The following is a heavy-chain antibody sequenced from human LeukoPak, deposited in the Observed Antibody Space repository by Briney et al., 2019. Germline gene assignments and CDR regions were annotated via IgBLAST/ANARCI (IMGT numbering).Heavy chain of an antibody. CDR2: IKQDGSEK. CDR1: GFTFSSYW. D-gene: IGHD5-18*01. Sequence: PGGSLRLSCAASGFTFSSYWMSWVRQAPGKGLEWVANIKQDGSEKYYVDSVKGRFTISRDNAKNSLYLQMNSLRAGDTAVYYCARGRGYSYGYVINYYMDVWGKGTTVTVSS. CDR3: ARGRGYSYGYVINYYMDV. V-gene: IGHV3-7*01. J-gene: IGHJ6*03.